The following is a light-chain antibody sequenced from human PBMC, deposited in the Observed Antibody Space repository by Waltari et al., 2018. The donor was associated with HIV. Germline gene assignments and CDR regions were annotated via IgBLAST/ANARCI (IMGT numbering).Light chain of an antibody. V-gene: IGLV2-23*02. CDR1: SSDVGSYNL. J-gene: IGLJ2*01. Sequence: QSALTQPASVSGSPGQSITISCPGTSSDVGSYNLVSWYQQHPGKAPKLMIYEVSKRPAGVSNRFSDSKSGNTASLTISGLQAEDEADYYCCSYAGSSTLFGGGTKLTVL. CDR2: EVS. CDR3: CSYAGSSTL.